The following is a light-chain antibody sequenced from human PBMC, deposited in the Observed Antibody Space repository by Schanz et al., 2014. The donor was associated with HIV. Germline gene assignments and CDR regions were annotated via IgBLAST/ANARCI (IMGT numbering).Light chain of an antibody. CDR1: QDIRND. V-gene: IGKV1-6*01. J-gene: IGKJ4*01. CDR2: AGS. CDR3: QQRSNWPLT. Sequence: AIQMTQSPSSLSASVGDRVTITCRASQDIRNDLGWYQQKPGKAPKLLIYAGSRLQSGVPSRFSGSGSGTDFTLTISSLQPEDCAVYYCQQRSNWPLTFGGGTKVEFK.